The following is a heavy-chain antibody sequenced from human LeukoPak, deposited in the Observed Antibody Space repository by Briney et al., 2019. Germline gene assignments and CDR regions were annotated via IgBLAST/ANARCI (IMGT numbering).Heavy chain of an antibody. CDR1: GFTFSSYG. J-gene: IGHJ4*02. V-gene: IGHV3-30*03. Sequence: PGGSLRLSCAASGFTFSSYGMHWVRQAPGKGLEWVAVISYDGSNKYYADSVKGRFTISRDNSKNTLYLQMNSLRAEDTAVYFCARDSFSWGFEYSFDYWGQGSLVTVSS. CDR2: ISYDGSNK. D-gene: IGHD6-13*01. CDR3: ARDSFSWGFEYSFDY.